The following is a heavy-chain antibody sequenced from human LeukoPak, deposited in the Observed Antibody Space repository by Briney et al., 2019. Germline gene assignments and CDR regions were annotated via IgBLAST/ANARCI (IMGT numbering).Heavy chain of an antibody. CDR1: GLILSNYG. CDR3: AKRGVVIRVFLVGFHKEAYYFDS. V-gene: IGHV3-23*01. D-gene: IGHD3-10*01. Sequence: PGGSLSLPCAVSGLILSNYGMMWARRARGKALVGVTGLSGSCGRTIYADSVQGRFTISRDNPKNTLYLQMNSLRDEDTAVYFCAKRGVVIRVFLVGFHKEAYYFDSWGQGALVTVSS. CDR2: LSGSCGRT. J-gene: IGHJ4*02.